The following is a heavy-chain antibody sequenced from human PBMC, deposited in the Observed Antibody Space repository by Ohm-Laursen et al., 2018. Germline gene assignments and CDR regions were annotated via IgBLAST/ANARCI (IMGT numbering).Heavy chain of an antibody. Sequence: SLRLSCTASGFTFSSYWMSWVRQAPGKGLEWVANIKEDGSQKYYVDSVKGRFTISRDNAKNSLDLQMNSLRAEDTGVYFCARYRDPDVSGCRAFDIWGQGTMVTVSS. CDR3: ARYRDPDVSGCRAFDI. CDR2: IKEDGSQK. V-gene: IGHV3-7*01. D-gene: IGHD6-19*01. CDR1: GFTFSSYW. J-gene: IGHJ3*02.